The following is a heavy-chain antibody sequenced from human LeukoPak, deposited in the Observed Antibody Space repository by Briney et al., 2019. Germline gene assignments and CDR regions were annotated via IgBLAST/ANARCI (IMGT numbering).Heavy chain of an antibody. V-gene: IGHV3-30*18. Sequence: GGSLRLSCAASGFTFSSYGMHWVRKAPGKGLEWVAVISYDGSNKYYADSVKGRFTISRDNSKNPLYLQMNSLRAEDTAVYYCAKDGAPEGTMIVVPHFDYWGQGTLVTVSS. J-gene: IGHJ4*02. CDR3: AKDGAPEGTMIVVPHFDY. CDR2: ISYDGSNK. CDR1: GFTFSSYG. D-gene: IGHD3-22*01.